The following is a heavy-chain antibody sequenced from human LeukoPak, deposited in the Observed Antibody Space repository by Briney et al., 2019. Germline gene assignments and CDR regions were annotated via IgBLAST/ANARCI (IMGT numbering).Heavy chain of an antibody. V-gene: IGHV3-7*01. Sequence: RGALRLSCAAPRFNFTASWVSWGRQTPEKGLEFVANVNWDHSVKNYVESVKGRFTISRHNAKISLFLELNSLRADDTSVCYCARDHGSSDFDLWGQGSLVTVST. J-gene: IGHJ4*02. CDR3: ARDHGSSDFDL. CDR2: VNWDHSVK. CDR1: RFNFTASW.